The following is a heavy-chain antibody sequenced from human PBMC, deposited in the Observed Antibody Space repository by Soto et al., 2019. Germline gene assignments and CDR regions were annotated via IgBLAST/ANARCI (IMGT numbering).Heavy chain of an antibody. V-gene: IGHV3-7*01. J-gene: IGHJ4*02. CDR3: AKAARTNGLCHFDS. D-gene: IGHD2-8*01. Sequence: GGSLRLSCVASGFIFRNDYMRWVRQAPGKGLEWVAKTNKDGSEAYYVDSLEGRFTISRDDAKNSLYLQMKSLRAEDTAVYYCAKAARTNGLCHFDSWGQGTLVTVPS. CDR2: TNKDGSEA. CDR1: GFIFRNDY.